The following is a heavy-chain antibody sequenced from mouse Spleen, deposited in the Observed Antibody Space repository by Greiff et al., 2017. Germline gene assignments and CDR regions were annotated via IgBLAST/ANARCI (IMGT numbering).Heavy chain of an antibody. V-gene: IGHV5-12*02. J-gene: IGHJ4*01. D-gene: IGHD1-1*01. CDR1: GFTFSDYY. CDR3: ASSTNYAMDY. Sequence: EVQLQESGGGLVQPGGSLKLSCATSGFTFSDYYMYWVRQTPEKRLEWVAYISNGGGSTYYPDTVKGRFTISRDNAKNTLYLQMSRLKSEDTAMYYCASSTNYAMDYWGQGTSVTVSS. CDR2: ISNGGGST.